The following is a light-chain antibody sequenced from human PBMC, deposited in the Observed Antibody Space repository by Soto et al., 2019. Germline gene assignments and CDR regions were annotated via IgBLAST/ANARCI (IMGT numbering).Light chain of an antibody. CDR2: DVS. CDR1: SSDVGGYNY. Sequence: QSALTQPRSVSGSPGQSVTISCTGTSSDVGGYNYVSWYQQHPGKAPKAMIYDVSERPSGAPDRFSGSKSGNTASLTISGRQAEDEADYYCCSYAGSPRYVFGTGTKLTVL. CDR3: CSYAGSPRYV. V-gene: IGLV2-11*01. J-gene: IGLJ1*01.